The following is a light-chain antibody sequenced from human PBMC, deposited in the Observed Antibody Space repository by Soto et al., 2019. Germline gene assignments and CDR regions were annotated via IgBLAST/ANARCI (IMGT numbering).Light chain of an antibody. Sequence: EVIFPQSPDTLSLSPRKRPTLSCRASQSVSSYLAWYQQKPGQAPRLLIYDASNRATGIPARFSGSGSGTDFTLTISSLEPEDFAVYYCQQRSNLPLTFGGGTKVDFK. CDR2: DAS. CDR1: QSVSSY. CDR3: QQRSNLPLT. V-gene: IGKV3-11*01. J-gene: IGKJ4*01.